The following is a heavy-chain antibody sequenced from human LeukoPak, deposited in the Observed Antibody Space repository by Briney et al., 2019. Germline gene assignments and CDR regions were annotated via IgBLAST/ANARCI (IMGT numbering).Heavy chain of an antibody. V-gene: IGHV3-48*03. J-gene: IGHJ4*02. Sequence: GGSLRLSCAASGLTFSSYEMNWVRQAPGKGLEWVSYISSSGSTIYYADSVKGRFTISRDNAKNSLYLQMNSLRAEDTAVYYCARRWLRRGIDYWGQGTLVTVSS. CDR1: GLTFSSYE. D-gene: IGHD5-12*01. CDR2: ISSSGSTI. CDR3: ARRWLRRGIDY.